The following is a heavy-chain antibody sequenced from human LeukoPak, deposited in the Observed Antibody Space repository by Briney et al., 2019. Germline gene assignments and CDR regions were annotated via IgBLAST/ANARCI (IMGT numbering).Heavy chain of an antibody. J-gene: IGHJ4*02. CDR3: VRDVDYAFDY. CDR2: VRARGDPT. Sequence: GGSLRLSCAASGFRFDSYPMNWVRQPPGKGMEWLSNVRARGDPTSYADSVRGRFTISRDNAKKSLFLQINSLRVEDTAVYFCVRDVDYAFDYWGQGVLVIVSS. D-gene: IGHD4-17*01. V-gene: IGHV3-48*01. CDR1: GFRFDSYP.